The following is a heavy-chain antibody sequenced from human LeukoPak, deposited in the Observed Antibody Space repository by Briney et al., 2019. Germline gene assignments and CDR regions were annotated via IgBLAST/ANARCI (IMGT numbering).Heavy chain of an antibody. CDR2: INPNSGDT. D-gene: IGHD1-1*01. CDR1: GYSFTGYY. CDR3: ARGPSTGDFDY. J-gene: IGHJ4*02. V-gene: IGHV1-2*02. Sequence: ASVKVSCKASGYSFTGYYLHWMRQALGQRFEWMGWINPNSGDTSYAQKFQGRVTMTRDTSISTVYMDLSSLRSDDTAVYYCARGPSTGDFDYWGQGTPVTVSP.